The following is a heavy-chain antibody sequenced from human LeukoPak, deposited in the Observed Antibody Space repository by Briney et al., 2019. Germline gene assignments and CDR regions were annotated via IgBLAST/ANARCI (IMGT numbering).Heavy chain of an antibody. CDR1: GFTFSSYS. D-gene: IGHD3-22*01. CDR3: ARDYTMIRYYFDY. CDR2: ISSSSSYI. Sequence: PGGSLRLSCAASGFTFSSYSMNWVRQAAGKGLEWVSSISSSSSYIYYADSVKGRFTISRDNAKNSLYLQMNSLRAEDTAVYYCARDYTMIRYYFDYWGQGTLVTVSS. V-gene: IGHV3-21*01. J-gene: IGHJ4*02.